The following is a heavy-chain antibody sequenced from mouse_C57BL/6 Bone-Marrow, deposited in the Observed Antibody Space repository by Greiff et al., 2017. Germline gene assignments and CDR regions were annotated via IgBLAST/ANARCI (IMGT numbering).Heavy chain of an antibody. CDR2: IRSGSSTI. CDR1: GFTFSDYG. V-gene: IGHV5-17*01. Sequence: EVTLVESGGGLVKPGGSLKLSCAASGFTFSDYGMHWVRQAPEKGLEWVAYIRSGSSTIYYADTVKGRFTISRDNAKNTLFLQMTSLRSEDTAMYYCARGAITTVVPDYWGKGTTLTVSS. CDR3: ARGAITTVVPDY. J-gene: IGHJ2*01. D-gene: IGHD1-1*01.